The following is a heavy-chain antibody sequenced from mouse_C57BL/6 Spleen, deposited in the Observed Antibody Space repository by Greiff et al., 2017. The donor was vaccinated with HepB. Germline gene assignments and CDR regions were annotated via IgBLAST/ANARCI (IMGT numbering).Heavy chain of an antibody. Sequence: VKLMESGPGLVQPSQSLSITCTVSGFSLTSYGVHWVRQSPGKGLEWLGVIWSGGSTDYNAAFISRLSISKDNSKSQVFFKMNSLQADDTAIYYCARIDGYDLYYYAMDYWGQGTSVTVSS. V-gene: IGHV2-2*01. D-gene: IGHD2-2*01. CDR1: GFSLTSYG. J-gene: IGHJ4*01. CDR3: ARIDGYDLYYYAMDY. CDR2: IWSGGST.